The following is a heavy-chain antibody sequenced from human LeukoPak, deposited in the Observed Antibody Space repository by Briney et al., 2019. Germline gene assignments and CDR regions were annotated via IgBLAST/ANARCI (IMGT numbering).Heavy chain of an antibody. CDR3: ARPRALYGLHAFDI. J-gene: IGHJ3*02. CDR2: IYYSGST. D-gene: IGHD4-17*01. V-gene: IGHV4-31*03. Sequence: SETLSLTCSVSGGFISSGGYYWSWIRQHPGKGLEWIGYIYYSGSTYYNPSLKSRVSISVHTSKNQLSLKLSSVTAADTAVYYCARPRALYGLHAFDIWGQGTMVTVSS. CDR1: GGFISSGGYY.